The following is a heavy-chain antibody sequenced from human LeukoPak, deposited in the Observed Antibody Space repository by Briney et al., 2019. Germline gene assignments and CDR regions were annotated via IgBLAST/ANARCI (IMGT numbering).Heavy chain of an antibody. CDR2: IKQDGSEK. V-gene: IGHV3-7*01. Sequence: GGSLRLSCAASGFTFSRYWMSWVRQAPGKGLEWVANIKQDGSEKYYVDSVKGRFTISRDNAKNSLYLQMNSLRAEDTAVYYCARSLVWSYAFDIWGQGTMVTVSS. CDR1: GFTFSRYW. CDR3: ARSLVWSYAFDI. D-gene: IGHD4/OR15-4a*01. J-gene: IGHJ3*02.